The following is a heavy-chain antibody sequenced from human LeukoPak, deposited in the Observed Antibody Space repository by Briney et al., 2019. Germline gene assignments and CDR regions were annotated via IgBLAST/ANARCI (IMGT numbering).Heavy chain of an antibody. CDR2: IYYTGST. J-gene: IGHJ3*02. V-gene: IGHV4-30-4*01. D-gene: IGHD3-10*01. CDR1: GGSIVSDDYY. CDR3: ARERWFGELSPGHAFDI. Sequence: SQTLSLTCTVSGGSIVSDDYYWTWIRQPPGKGLEYFGYIYYTGSTYYNPSLKSRITISVDTSKNQFSLKLSSVTAADTAVYYCARERWFGELSPGHAFDIWGQGTLVAVSS.